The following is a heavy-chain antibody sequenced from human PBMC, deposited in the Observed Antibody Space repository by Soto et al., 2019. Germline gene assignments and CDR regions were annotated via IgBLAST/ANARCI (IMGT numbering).Heavy chain of an antibody. CDR2: IIPIFGPA. V-gene: IGHV1-69*13. CDR1: GGTFSSYA. J-gene: IGHJ4*02. Sequence: SVKVSCKASGGTFSSYAISWVRQAPGQGLEWMGGIIPIFGPANYAQKFQGRVTITADESTSTAYMELSSLRSEDTAVYYCARSEYYYDSSSGYRPDVRFDYWGQGTLVTVSS. D-gene: IGHD3-22*01. CDR3: ARSEYYYDSSSGYRPDVRFDY.